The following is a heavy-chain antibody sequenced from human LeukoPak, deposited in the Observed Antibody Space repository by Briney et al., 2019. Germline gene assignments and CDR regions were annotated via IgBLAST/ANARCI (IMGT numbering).Heavy chain of an antibody. J-gene: IGHJ5*02. CDR2: IYYSGCT. CDR3: ARQLMDFDIVVVYWFDP. Sequence: SETLSLTCTVSGGSISSSSYYWGWIRQPPGKGLEWIGSIYYSGCTYYNPSLKSRVTISVDTSKNQFSLKLSSVTAADTAVYYCARQLMDFDIVVVYWFDPWGQGTLVTVSS. CDR1: GGSISSSSYY. V-gene: IGHV4-39*01. D-gene: IGHD2-2*01.